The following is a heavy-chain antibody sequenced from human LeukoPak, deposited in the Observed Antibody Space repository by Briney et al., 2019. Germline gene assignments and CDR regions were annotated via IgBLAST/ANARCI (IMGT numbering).Heavy chain of an antibody. Sequence: ASVKVSCKASGGTFTSYDINWVRQATGQGLEWMGWMNPNSGNTGYAQKFQGRVTITRNTSISTAYMELSSLRSEDTAVYYCARGLEYSSGWSYYYYYYMDVWGKGTTVTVSS. V-gene: IGHV1-8*03. CDR2: MNPNSGNT. J-gene: IGHJ6*03. CDR1: GGTFTSYD. CDR3: ARGLEYSSGWSYYYYYYMDV. D-gene: IGHD6-19*01.